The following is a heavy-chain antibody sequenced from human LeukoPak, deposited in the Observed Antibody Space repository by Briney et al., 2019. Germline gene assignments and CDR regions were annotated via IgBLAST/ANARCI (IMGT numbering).Heavy chain of an antibody. V-gene: IGHV1-18*01. J-gene: IGHJ5*02. D-gene: IGHD6-13*01. CDR3: ARDRQGFSSSWQKQNWFDP. CDR2: ISAYNGNT. Sequence: ASVKVSCKASGYTFTSYGISWVRQAPGQGLEWMGWISAYNGNTNYAQKLQGRVTMTTDTSTSTAYMELRSLRSDDKAVYYCARDRQGFSSSWQKQNWFDPWGQGTLVTVSS. CDR1: GYTFTSYG.